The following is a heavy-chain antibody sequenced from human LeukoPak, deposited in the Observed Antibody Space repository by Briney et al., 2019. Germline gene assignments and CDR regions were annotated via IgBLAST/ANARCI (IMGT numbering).Heavy chain of an antibody. CDR2: ISSSSSYI. Sequence: GSLRLSCAASGFTFSSYSMNWVRQAPGKGLEWVSSISSSSSYIYYADSVKGRFTISRDNAKNSMYLEMNSLRAEDTALYYCARESYGSGTFDYWGQGTLVSVSS. CDR3: ARESYGSGTFDY. J-gene: IGHJ4*02. CDR1: GFTFSSYS. D-gene: IGHD3-10*01. V-gene: IGHV3-21*01.